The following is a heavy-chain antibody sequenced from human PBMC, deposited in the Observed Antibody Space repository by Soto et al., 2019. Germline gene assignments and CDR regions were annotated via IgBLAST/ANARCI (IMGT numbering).Heavy chain of an antibody. J-gene: IGHJ3*02. CDR3: ARGFCGSDPDAFDI. CDR1: GGSFSGYY. V-gene: IGHV4-34*01. Sequence: SETLSLTCAVYGGSFSGYYWSWIRQPPGKGLEWIGEINHSGSTNYNPSLKSRVTISVDTSKNQFSLKLSSVTAADTAVYYCARGFCGSDPDAFDIWGQGTMVT. D-gene: IGHD3-10*01. CDR2: INHSGST.